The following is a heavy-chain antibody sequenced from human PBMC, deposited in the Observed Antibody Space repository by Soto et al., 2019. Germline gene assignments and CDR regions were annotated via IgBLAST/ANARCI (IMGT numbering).Heavy chain of an antibody. V-gene: IGHV1-69*01. CDR3: SRDRRAYNMRNDNYFYGMVV. Sequence: QVQLVQSGPEVKKPVSSVKVSCKASGGTFRTYAVSWVRRAPGHGLEWLGGIIPAHDTPNYAPRFEGRVTITADESTHTAYMELNSLTSDDTAVYYFSRDRRAYNMRNDNYFYGMVVWGQGTTVNGSS. CDR1: GGTFRTYA. J-gene: IGHJ6*02. CDR2: IIPAHDTP. D-gene: IGHD1-1*01.